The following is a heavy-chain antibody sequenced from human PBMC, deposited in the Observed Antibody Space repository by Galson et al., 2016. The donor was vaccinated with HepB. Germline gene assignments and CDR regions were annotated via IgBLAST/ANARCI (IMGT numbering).Heavy chain of an antibody. CDR1: GGSFDSYY. CDR2: ISVSEST. V-gene: IGHV4-4*07. D-gene: IGHD1-7*01. Sequence: LSLTCTVSGGSFDSYYWSWIRQPAGKGLEWIGRISVSESTKYNPSLKSRVSMSIDRSKKHFSLKLSSPTAADTAVYYCARDVDGNYLFDYWGQGILVTVSS. CDR3: ARDVDGNYLFDY. J-gene: IGHJ4*02.